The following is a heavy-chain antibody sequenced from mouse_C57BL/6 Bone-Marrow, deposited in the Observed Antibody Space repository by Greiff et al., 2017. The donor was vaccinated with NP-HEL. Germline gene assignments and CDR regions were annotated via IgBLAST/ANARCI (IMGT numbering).Heavy chain of an antibody. CDR3: ARVPPPSGYFDY. J-gene: IGHJ2*01. V-gene: IGHV5-4*01. CDR1: GFTFSSYA. CDR2: ISDGGSYT. Sequence: EVQLVESGGGLVKPGGSLKLSCAASGFTFSSYAMSWVRQTPEKRLEWVATISDGGSYTYYPDNVKGRFTISRDNAKNNLYLQMSHLKSEDTAMYYCARVPPPSGYFDYWGQGTTLTGSS.